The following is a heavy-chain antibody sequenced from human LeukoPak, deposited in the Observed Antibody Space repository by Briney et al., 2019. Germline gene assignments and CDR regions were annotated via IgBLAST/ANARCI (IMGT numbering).Heavy chain of an antibody. Sequence: SETLSLTCAVYGGSFSGYYWSWIRQPPGKGLEWIGEINHSGSTNYNPSLKSRVTISVDTSKNQFSLKLSSVTAADTAVYYCARKGYVAAAGKASYYHYMDVWGKGTTVTVSS. D-gene: IGHD6-13*01. CDR3: ARKGYVAAAGKASYYHYMDV. J-gene: IGHJ6*03. CDR1: GGSFSGYY. V-gene: IGHV4-34*01. CDR2: INHSGST.